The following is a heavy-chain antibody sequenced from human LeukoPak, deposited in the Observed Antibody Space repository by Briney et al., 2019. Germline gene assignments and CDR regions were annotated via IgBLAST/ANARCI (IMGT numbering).Heavy chain of an antibody. CDR1: GYGFTSYW. CDR3: ARHPGRDGYNLYYFDY. V-gene: IGHV5-51*01. J-gene: IGHJ4*02. D-gene: IGHD5-24*01. CDR2: IYPGDSDT. Sequence: GEALQISSKGSGYGFTSYWIGWVRRMPGKGREWMGIIYPGDSDTRYSPSFQGQVTISADKSISTAYLQWSSLKASDTAMYYCARHPGRDGYNLYYFDYWGQGTLVTVSS.